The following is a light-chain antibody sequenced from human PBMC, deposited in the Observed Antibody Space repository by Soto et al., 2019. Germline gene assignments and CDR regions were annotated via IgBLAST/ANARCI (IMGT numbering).Light chain of an antibody. V-gene: IGKV1-5*03. Sequence: DIQMTQSPPTLSGSLGDRVTITCRASQTISSWLAWYQQKPGKAPKLLIYKASTLKSGVPSRFSRSGSGTEFTLTISSLQPDDFATYYCKQTYTTPRTFGKGTKVEIX. CDR1: QTISSW. CDR2: KAS. J-gene: IGKJ1*01. CDR3: KQTYTTPRT.